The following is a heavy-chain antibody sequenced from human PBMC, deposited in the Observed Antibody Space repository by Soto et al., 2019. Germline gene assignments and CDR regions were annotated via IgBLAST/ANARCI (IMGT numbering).Heavy chain of an antibody. D-gene: IGHD5-12*01. Sequence: ASVKVSCKASGYTFTSYGISWVRQAPGQGLEWMGWISAYNGNTNYAQKLQGRVTMTTDTSTSTAYMELRSLRSDDTAVYYCARDAVATIKRDCYFDYRGQGTLVTVSS. J-gene: IGHJ4*02. CDR2: ISAYNGNT. CDR1: GYTFTSYG. CDR3: ARDAVATIKRDCYFDY. V-gene: IGHV1-18*01.